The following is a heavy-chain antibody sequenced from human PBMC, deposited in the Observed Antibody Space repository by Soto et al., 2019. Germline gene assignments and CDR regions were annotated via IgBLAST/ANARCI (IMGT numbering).Heavy chain of an antibody. D-gene: IGHD6-13*01. Sequence: EVQLVESGGGWVQPGRSLRLSCAASGFTFDVYAMHWVRQAPGKGLEWVSGINYNSGSVGYADSVKGRFTISRDNAKDSLHLQMNSLRAEDTAVYYCAKDISLRGWVYLVVEYWGQGTLVTVSP. CDR1: GFTFDVYA. CDR2: INYNSGSV. V-gene: IGHV3-9*01. CDR3: AKDISLRGWVYLVVEY. J-gene: IGHJ4*02.